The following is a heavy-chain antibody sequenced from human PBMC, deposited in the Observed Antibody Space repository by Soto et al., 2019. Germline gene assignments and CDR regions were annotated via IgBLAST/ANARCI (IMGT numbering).Heavy chain of an antibody. V-gene: IGHV3-23*01. CDR1: GFIFSNYV. CDR3: TKGYGMDF. J-gene: IGHJ6*02. Sequence: GGSLRLSCAASGFIFSNYVMSWVRQAPGKGLEWVSGIGGDGGITFHADSVKGRFTISRDNSKNTLVLLMNSLRAEDTALYYCTKGYGMDFWGQGTTVTVSS. CDR2: IGGDGGIT.